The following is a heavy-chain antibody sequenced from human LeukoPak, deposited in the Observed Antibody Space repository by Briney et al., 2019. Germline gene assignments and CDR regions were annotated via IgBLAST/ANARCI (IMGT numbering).Heavy chain of an antibody. CDR1: GVSFSGYY. V-gene: IGHV4-34*01. J-gene: IGHJ2*01. CDR2: INHSGST. CDR3: ARAPLSSSWSRLRYFDL. D-gene: IGHD6-13*01. Sequence: PSETLSLTCAVYGVSFSGYYWSWIRQPPGKGLEWIGEINHSGSTNYNPSLKSRVTISVDTSKNQFSLKLSSVTAADTAVYYCARAPLSSSWSRLRYFDLWGRGTLVTVSS.